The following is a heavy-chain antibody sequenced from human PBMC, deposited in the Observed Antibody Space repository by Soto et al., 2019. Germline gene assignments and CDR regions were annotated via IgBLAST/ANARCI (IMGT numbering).Heavy chain of an antibody. CDR3: ARHDSPSVIYYYYGMDV. CDR1: GYSFTSYW. V-gene: IGHV5-51*01. Sequence: GESLKISCKGSGYSFTSYWIGWVRQMPGKGLEWMGIIYPGDSDTRYSPSFQGQVTTSADKSISTAYMQWSSLKASDSAIYYCARHDSPSVIYYYYGMDVWGQGTTVTVSS. CDR2: IYPGDSDT. D-gene: IGHD2-15*01. J-gene: IGHJ6*02.